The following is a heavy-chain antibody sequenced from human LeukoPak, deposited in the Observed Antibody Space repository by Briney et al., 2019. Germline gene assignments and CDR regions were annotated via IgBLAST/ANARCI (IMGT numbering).Heavy chain of an antibody. CDR2: INPSGGST. Sequence: GASVKVSCKASGYTFTSSYIHWVRQAPGQGLEWMGIINPSGGSTSYAQKFQGRVTVTRDMSTSTVYMELSSLRSEDTAVYYCARGRGLSMAYYYMDVWGTGTTVTVSS. J-gene: IGHJ6*03. D-gene: IGHD3-16*02. V-gene: IGHV1-46*01. CDR1: GYTFTSSY. CDR3: ARGRGLSMAYYYMDV.